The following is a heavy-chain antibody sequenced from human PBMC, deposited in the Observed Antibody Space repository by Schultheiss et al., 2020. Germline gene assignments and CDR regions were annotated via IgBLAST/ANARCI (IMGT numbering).Heavy chain of an antibody. CDR1: GGSVSSGSYY. V-gene: IGHV4-61*02. D-gene: IGHD3-9*01. CDR3: ARGLRYFDWLLSN. CDR2: IYASGST. J-gene: IGHJ4*02. Sequence: SETMALTCTVSGGSVSSGSYYWSWIRQPAGKGLEWIGRIYASGSTNYNPSLKSRVTMSVDTSKNQFSLKLSSVTAADTAVYYCARGLRYFDWLLSNWGKGTLVTVSS.